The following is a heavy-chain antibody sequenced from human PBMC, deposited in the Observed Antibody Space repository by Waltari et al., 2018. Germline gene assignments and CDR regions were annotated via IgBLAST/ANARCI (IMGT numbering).Heavy chain of an antibody. J-gene: IGHJ4*02. CDR3: ARDRIWKYVFDY. V-gene: IGHV3-30*04. Sequence: QVQLVESGGGVVQPGRSLRLSCAASGFRFRSHAMHWVRQAPGKGLELVALMSYDGSNEDYADSVQGRFTISRDNSKNTLYLQIDSLRTEDTAVYYCARDRIWKYVFDYWGQGTLVTVSS. CDR1: GFRFRSHA. CDR2: MSYDGSNE. D-gene: IGHD1-7*01.